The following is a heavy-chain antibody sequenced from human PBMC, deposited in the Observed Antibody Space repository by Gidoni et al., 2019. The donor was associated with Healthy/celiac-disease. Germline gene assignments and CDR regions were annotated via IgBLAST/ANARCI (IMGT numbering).Heavy chain of an antibody. CDR3: ARHKNGYTLDAFDI. CDR1: GYSFTSYW. CDR2: IYPGDSDT. V-gene: IGHV5-51*01. D-gene: IGHD5-12*01. Sequence: EVQLVQSGAVVKKAGEALQISCTGSGYSFTSYWLGWVRQMPGKGLEWMGIIYPGDSDTRYSPSFQGQVTISADKSITTAYLQWSSLKASDTAMYYCARHKNGYTLDAFDIWGRGTMVTVSS. J-gene: IGHJ3*02.